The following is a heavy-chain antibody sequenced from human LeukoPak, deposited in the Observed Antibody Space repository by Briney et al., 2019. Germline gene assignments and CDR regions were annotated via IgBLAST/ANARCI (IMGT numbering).Heavy chain of an antibody. CDR3: ARTAGDSSGYYYDY. Sequence: PGGSLRLSCAASGFTFSNYAMHWVRQTPGKGLEWVAVISSDVSNKYYADSVKGRFTISRDNSKNTLYLQMSSLRAEDTAVYYCARTAGDSSGYYYDYWGQGTLVSVSS. CDR1: GFTFSNYA. D-gene: IGHD3-22*01. V-gene: IGHV3-30-3*01. J-gene: IGHJ4*02. CDR2: ISSDVSNK.